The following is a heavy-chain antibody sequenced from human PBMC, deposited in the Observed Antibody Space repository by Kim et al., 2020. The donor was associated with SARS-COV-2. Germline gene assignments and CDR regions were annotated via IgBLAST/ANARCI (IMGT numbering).Heavy chain of an antibody. J-gene: IGHJ4*02. CDR2: IYYSGST. D-gene: IGHD3-22*01. V-gene: IGHV4-39*07. CDR3: AGDTSGYYYFDY. CDR1: GGSISSSSYS. Sequence: SETLSLTCTVSGGSISSSSYSWGWIRQPPGKGLEWIGSIYYSGSTYYNPSLKSRVTISVDTSENQFSLKLSSVTAADTAIYYCAGDTSGYYYFDYWGQGTLVSVSS.